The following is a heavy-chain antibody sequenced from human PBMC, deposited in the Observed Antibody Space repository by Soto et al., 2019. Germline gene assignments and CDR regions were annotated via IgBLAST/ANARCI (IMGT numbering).Heavy chain of an antibody. D-gene: IGHD3-22*01. V-gene: IGHV3-23*01. CDR2: ISGSPSST. J-gene: IGHJ4*02. CDR3: ATDGHDRSGDLYYFDY. CDR1: GFTFSAYA. Sequence: GSLRLSCAASGFTFSAYAMSWVRQAPGKGLEWVSAISGSPSSTYYADSVKGRFTISRDNSKKTLFLQMNSLRAEDTAIYYSATDGHDRSGDLYYFDYWGQGIPVTVSS.